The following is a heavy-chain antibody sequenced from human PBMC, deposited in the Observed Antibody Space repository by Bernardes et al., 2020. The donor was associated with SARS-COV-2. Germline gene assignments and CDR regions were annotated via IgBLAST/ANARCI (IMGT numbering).Heavy chain of an antibody. J-gene: IGHJ5*02. CDR2: ISADNGNT. CDR3: ATVVGYSYGGGWFDP. CDR1: GYTFSSYG. Sequence: ASVKVSCMASGYTFSSYGISWVRQAPGQGLEWMGWISADNGNTDYAQKVQDRVTMTTDTSTSTAYMELRSLRSDDTAVYYCATVVGYSYGGGWFDPWGQGTLVTVSS. D-gene: IGHD5-18*01. V-gene: IGHV1-18*01.